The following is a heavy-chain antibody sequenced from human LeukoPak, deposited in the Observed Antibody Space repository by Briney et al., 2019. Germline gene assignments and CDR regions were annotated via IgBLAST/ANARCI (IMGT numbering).Heavy chain of an antibody. CDR2: MNHNSGNI. J-gene: IGHJ4*02. CDR1: GYTFTSYD. V-gene: IGHV1-8*01. Sequence: GSLKVSCEASGYTFTSYDINWVRQAPGQGLEWVGWMNHNSGNIDYAQKFQGRVTMSRDTSISTAYMELSSQGSEDTAVYYCAIGLRFLEWLPCLLDRGGEGTLVTVS. D-gene: IGHD3-3*01. CDR3: AIGLRFLEWLPCLLDR.